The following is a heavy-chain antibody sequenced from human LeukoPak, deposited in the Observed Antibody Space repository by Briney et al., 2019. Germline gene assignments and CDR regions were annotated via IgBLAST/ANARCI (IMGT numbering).Heavy chain of an antibody. J-gene: IGHJ4*02. CDR2: IYHSGST. CDR1: GYSISSGYY. CDR3: AIDDSWSGYSPKNY. Sequence: SETLSLTCAVSGYSISSGYYWGWIRQPPGKGLEWIGSIYHSGSTYYNPSLKSRVTISVDTSKNQFSLKLSSVTAADTAVYYCAIDDSWSGYSPKNYWAQGTLVTVSS. D-gene: IGHD3-3*01. V-gene: IGHV4-38-2*01.